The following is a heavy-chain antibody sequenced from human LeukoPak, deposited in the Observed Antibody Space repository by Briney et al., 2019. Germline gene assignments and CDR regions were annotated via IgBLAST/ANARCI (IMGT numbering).Heavy chain of an antibody. CDR1: GFTFSFYG. J-gene: IGHJ4*02. D-gene: IGHD2-15*01. CDR3: AKTSDQLLYSKFDF. Sequence: PGESLRLSCATSGFTFSFYGMHWVRQAPGKGPEWVAFIQNDGSFTFYADSVQGRFSISRDNSKNTLFLQMNSLRADDTAVYYCAKTSDQLLYSKFDFWGQGTLVTVSS. V-gene: IGHV3-30*02. CDR2: IQNDGSFT.